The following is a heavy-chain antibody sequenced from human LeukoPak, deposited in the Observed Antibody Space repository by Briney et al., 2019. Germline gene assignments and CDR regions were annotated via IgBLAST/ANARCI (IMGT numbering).Heavy chain of an antibody. D-gene: IGHD4-23*01. CDR1: GFTFSSYA. CDR2: ISGSGGST. J-gene: IGHJ4*02. Sequence: GGSLRLSCAASGFTFSSYAMSWVRQAPGKGLEWVSAISGSGGSTYYADSVKGRLTISRDNSKNTLYLQMNSLRAEDTAVYYCAKEGTVVPATELDYWGQGTLVTVSS. V-gene: IGHV3-23*01. CDR3: AKEGTVVPATELDY.